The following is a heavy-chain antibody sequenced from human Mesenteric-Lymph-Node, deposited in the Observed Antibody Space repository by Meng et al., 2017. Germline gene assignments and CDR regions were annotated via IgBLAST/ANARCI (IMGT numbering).Heavy chain of an antibody. D-gene: IGHD3-10*01. Sequence: QVPLQESGPGLVKPSVTLSLTCTVSGGSISSYYWSWIRQPPGKGLEWIGHIYYSGSTNYNPSLRSRVTISVDTSKNQFSLKLSSVTATDTAVYYCARQSGYFDYWGQGTLVTVSS. CDR2: IYYSGST. V-gene: IGHV4-59*08. CDR3: ARQSGYFDY. CDR1: GGSISSYY. J-gene: IGHJ4*02.